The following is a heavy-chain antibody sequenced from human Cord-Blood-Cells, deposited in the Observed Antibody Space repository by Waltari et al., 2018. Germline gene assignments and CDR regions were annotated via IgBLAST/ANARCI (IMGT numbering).Heavy chain of an antibody. J-gene: IGHJ5*02. Sequence: QVQLQESGPVLVKPSDTLSPTCAVPGYSIRSSNWWGWIRQPPGKGLEWIGYIYYSGSIYYNPSLKSRVTMSVDTSKNQFSLKLSSVTAVDTAVYYCARIYSSSWAWFDPWGQGTLVTVSS. D-gene: IGHD6-13*01. V-gene: IGHV4-28*05. CDR1: GYSIRSSNW. CDR2: IYYSGSI. CDR3: ARIYSSSWAWFDP.